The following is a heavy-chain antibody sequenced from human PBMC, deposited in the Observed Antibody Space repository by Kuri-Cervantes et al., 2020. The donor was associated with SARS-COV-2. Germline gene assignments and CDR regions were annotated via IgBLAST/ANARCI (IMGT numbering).Heavy chain of an antibody. J-gene: IGHJ4*02. V-gene: IGHV3-74*01. CDR1: GFTFSGRW. D-gene: IGHD1-1*01. CDR2: INPDGSYT. CDR3: VRDGDHWTFDY. Sequence: GGSMRLSCAASGFTFSGRWIHWVRQAPGKGLVWVARINPDGSYTNNADSVKGRFTLSRDNAKNMLFLQMNSLRAEDTAVYYCVRDGDHWTFDYWGQGTLVTVSS.